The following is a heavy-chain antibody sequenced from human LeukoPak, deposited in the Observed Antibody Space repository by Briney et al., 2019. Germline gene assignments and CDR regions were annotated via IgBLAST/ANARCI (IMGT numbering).Heavy chain of an antibody. Sequence: SGPALVKPTQTLTLTCTFSGFSLSTSGMRASWIRQPPGKALEWLARIDWDDDKFYSTSLKTRLTISKGTSKNQVVLTMTNMDPVDTATYYCARSALGYDGAFDIWGQGTMVTVSS. CDR1: GFSLSTSGMR. V-gene: IGHV2-70*04. J-gene: IGHJ3*02. CDR2: IDWDDDK. CDR3: ARSALGYDGAFDI. D-gene: IGHD7-27*01.